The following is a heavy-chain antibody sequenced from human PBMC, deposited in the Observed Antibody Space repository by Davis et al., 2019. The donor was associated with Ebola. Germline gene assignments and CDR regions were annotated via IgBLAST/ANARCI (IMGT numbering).Heavy chain of an antibody. CDR2: ISVRSIT. V-gene: IGHV3-23*01. Sequence: GESLKISCAASGFIFSSYAMSRVHQAPGKGLEWVSSISVRSITYHADSVKGRFTISRDNSKNTLYLQMNSLRAEDTAVYYCAKVHPPTTVTTGWFDPWGQGTLVTVSS. CDR1: GFIFSSYA. D-gene: IGHD4-17*01. CDR3: AKVHPPTTVTTGWFDP. J-gene: IGHJ5*02.